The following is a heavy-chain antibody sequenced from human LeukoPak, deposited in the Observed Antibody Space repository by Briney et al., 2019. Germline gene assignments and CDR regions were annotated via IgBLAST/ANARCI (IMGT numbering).Heavy chain of an antibody. J-gene: IGHJ4*02. CDR1: GFTFSSYS. V-gene: IGHV3-21*01. D-gene: IGHD4-11*01. Sequence: GGSLRLSCAASGFTFSSYSMNWVRQAPGKGLEWVSSISSSSSYIYYADSVKGRFTISRDNAKNSLYLQMNSLRAEDTAVYYCARAQSFHDYSNDWGQGTLVTVSS. CDR2: ISSSSSYI. CDR3: ARAQSFHDYSND.